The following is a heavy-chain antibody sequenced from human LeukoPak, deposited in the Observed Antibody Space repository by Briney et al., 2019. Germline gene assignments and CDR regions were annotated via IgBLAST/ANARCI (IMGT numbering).Heavy chain of an antibody. J-gene: IGHJ4*02. D-gene: IGHD2-15*01. Sequence: SETLSLTCAVYGGSFSGYYRSWIRQPPGKGLEWIGEINHSGSTNYNPSLKSRVTISVDTSKNQFSLKLSSVTAADTAVYYCARGGGGSSFDYWGQGTLVTVSS. CDR1: GGSFSGYY. V-gene: IGHV4-34*01. CDR2: INHSGST. CDR3: ARGGGGSSFDY.